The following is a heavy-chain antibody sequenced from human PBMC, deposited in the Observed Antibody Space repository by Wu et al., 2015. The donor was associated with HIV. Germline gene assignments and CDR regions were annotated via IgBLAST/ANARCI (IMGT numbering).Heavy chain of an antibody. CDR1: GYTFTHYD. J-gene: IGHJ4*02. V-gene: IGHV1-8*01. Sequence: QVQLIQSGAEVKKPGASVKVSCKASGYTFTHYDINWVRQAPGQGLEWMGWMNPNSGNTGYRQTFQGRVTMTRDNSITTAYMELSSLRSEDTAIYYCAVLYSVRRRTRPSLTTWGQGTLVTVSS. D-gene: IGHD3-16*01. CDR2: MNPNSGNT. CDR3: AVLYSVRRRTRPSLTT.